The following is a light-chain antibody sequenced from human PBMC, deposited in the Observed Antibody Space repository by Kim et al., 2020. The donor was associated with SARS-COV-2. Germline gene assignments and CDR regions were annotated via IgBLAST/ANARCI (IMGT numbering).Light chain of an antibody. CDR2: EIR. CDR1: SCNIGSYNL. Sequence: VTISWSGSSCNIGSYNLVSWHQLHRKTPPKLMNYEIRRPPSVVSSRFACTKSGTTALLTIGGLQADDAAYYCCCWDAGRSALYWVFGGGTQLTVL. J-gene: IGLJ3*02. CDR3: CWDAGRSALYWV. V-gene: IGLV2-23*02.